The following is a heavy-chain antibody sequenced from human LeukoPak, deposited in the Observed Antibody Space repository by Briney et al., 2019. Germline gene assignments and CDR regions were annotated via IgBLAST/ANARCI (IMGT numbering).Heavy chain of an antibody. V-gene: IGHV3-30-3*01. J-gene: IGHJ6*02. Sequence: PGRSLRLSCAASGFTFSSYAMHWVRQAPAKGLEWVAVISYDGSNKYYADSVKGRFTISRDNSKNTLYLQMNSLRAEDTAVYYCATSYSVDTAMVTGRYYGMDVWGQGTTVTVSS. CDR2: ISYDGSNK. CDR1: GFTFSSYA. D-gene: IGHD5-18*01. CDR3: ATSYSVDTAMVTGRYYGMDV.